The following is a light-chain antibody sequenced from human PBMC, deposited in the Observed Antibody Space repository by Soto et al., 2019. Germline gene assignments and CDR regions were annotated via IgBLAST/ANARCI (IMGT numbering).Light chain of an antibody. CDR2: GAS. Sequence: EIGFTQSPGTLSLSPGERATLSCRASQSVSSSRLAWYKQKPGQALRLLMYGASSRATGIPDRFSGSGSGTEFTLTISRLEPEDFEVYYCQQYSSLPRTFGQGTKVDIK. CDR3: QQYSSLPRT. CDR1: QSVSSSR. V-gene: IGKV3-20*01. J-gene: IGKJ1*01.